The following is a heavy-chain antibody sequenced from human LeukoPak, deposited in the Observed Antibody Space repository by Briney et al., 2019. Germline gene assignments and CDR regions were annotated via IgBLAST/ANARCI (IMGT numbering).Heavy chain of an antibody. CDR2: ISWNSGSI. V-gene: IGHV3-9*03. CDR3: AKSASHDAFDI. Sequence: SLRLSCAASGFTFDDYAMHWVRPAPGKGLEWVSGISWNSGSIGYADSVKGRFTISRDNAKNSLYLQMNSLRAEDMALYYCAKSASHDAFDIWGQGTMVTVSS. J-gene: IGHJ3*02. CDR1: GFTFDDYA.